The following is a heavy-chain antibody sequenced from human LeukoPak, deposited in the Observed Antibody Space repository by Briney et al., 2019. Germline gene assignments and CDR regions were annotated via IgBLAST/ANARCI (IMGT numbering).Heavy chain of an antibody. J-gene: IGHJ4*02. CDR1: GVSISSGDYY. CDR2: IYYSGST. Sequence: SETLSLTCTVSGVSISSGDYYWSWIRQPPGKGLEWIGYIYYSGSTYYNPSLKSRVTISVDTSKNQFSLKLSSVTAADTAVYYCARDLPNEGNHLDYWGQGTLVTVSS. D-gene: IGHD4-23*01. V-gene: IGHV4-30-4*01. CDR3: ARDLPNEGNHLDY.